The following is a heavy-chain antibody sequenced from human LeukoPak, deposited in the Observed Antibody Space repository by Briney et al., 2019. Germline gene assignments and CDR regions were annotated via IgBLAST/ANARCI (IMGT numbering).Heavy chain of an antibody. CDR2: IIPIFGIA. V-gene: IGHV1-69*10. Sequence: ASVKVSCKASGGTLSSYAISWVRQAPGQGLEWMGGIIPIFGIANYAQKFQGRVTITADKSTSTAYMELSSLRSEDTAVYYCASSLYYYDSSGYPTAEYFQHWGQGTLVTVSS. D-gene: IGHD3-22*01. J-gene: IGHJ1*01. CDR3: ASSLYYYDSSGYPTAEYFQH. CDR1: GGTLSSYA.